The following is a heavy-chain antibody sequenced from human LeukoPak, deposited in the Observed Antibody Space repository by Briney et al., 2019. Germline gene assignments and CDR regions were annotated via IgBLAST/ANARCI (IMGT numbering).Heavy chain of an antibody. J-gene: IGHJ4*02. CDR3: ARGKGIAAAGWYYFDY. CDR2: IIPIFGTA. D-gene: IGHD6-13*01. CDR1: GGTFSSYA. Sequence: SVKVSCKASGGTFSSYAISWVRQAPGQGLEWMGGIIPIFGTANYAQKFQGRVTINADESTSTAYMELSSLRSEDTAVYYCARGKGIAAAGWYYFDYWGQGTLVTVSS. V-gene: IGHV1-69*13.